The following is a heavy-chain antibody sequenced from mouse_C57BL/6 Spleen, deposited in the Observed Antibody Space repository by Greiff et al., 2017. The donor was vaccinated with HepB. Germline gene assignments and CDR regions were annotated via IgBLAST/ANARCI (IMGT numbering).Heavy chain of an antibody. CDR3: ARSWYFDY. CDR1: GYTFTSYW. J-gene: IGHJ2*01. Sequence: VQLQQPGAELVRPGSSVKLSCKASGYTFTSYWMDWVKQRPGQGLEWIGNIYPSDSETHYNQKFKDKATLTVDKSSSTAYMQLSSLTSEDSAVYYCARSWYFDYWGQGTTLTVSS. V-gene: IGHV1-61*01. CDR2: IYPSDSET.